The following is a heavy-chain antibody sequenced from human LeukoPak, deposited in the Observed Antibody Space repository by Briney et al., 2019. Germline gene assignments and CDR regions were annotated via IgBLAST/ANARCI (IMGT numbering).Heavy chain of an antibody. V-gene: IGHV4-4*09. CDR3: ARDLGATDY. CDR2: IYTSGST. D-gene: IGHD1-26*01. J-gene: IGHJ4*02. CDR1: GGSISSYY. Sequence: SETLSLTCTVSGGSISSYYWSWIRQPPGKGLEWIGYIYTSGSTNYNPSLKSRVTISVDTSKNQFSLKLSSVTAADTAAYYCARDLGATDYWGQGTLVTVSS.